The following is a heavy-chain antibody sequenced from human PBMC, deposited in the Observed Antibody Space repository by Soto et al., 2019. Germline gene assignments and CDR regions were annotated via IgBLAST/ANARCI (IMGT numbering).Heavy chain of an antibody. CDR1: GGSISSGGYY. D-gene: IGHD3-10*01. J-gene: IGHJ4*02. V-gene: IGHV4-39*01. CDR2: IYYSGST. Sequence: PSETLSLTCTVSGGSISSGGYYWGWIRQPPGKGLEWIGSIYYSGSTYYNPSLKSRVTISVDTSKNQFSLKLSSVTAADTAVYYCARLEVRGVIILFDYWGQGTLVTVSS. CDR3: ARLEVRGVIILFDY.